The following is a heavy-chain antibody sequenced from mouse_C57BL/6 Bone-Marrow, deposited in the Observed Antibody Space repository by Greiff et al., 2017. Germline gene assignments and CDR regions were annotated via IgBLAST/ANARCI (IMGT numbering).Heavy chain of an antibody. CDR3: ARSYAYDDYTMAY. Sequence: QVQLQQPGPGLVKPGASVKLSCRASGYTFTNYWMHWVRQRPGQGLEWIGMMHPNGGSPDYNEKFKSEATLSVDKSNRTAYRELSSLTSEDAAVYYCARSYAYDDYTMAYWGQGTSVTVSS. J-gene: IGHJ4*01. D-gene: IGHD2-2*01. V-gene: IGHV1-64*01. CDR1: GYTFTNYW. CDR2: MHPNGGSP.